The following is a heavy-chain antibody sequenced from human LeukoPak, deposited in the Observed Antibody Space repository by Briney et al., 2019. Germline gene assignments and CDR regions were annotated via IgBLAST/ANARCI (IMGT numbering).Heavy chain of an antibody. V-gene: IGHV4-59*01. CDR2: IYYSGST. CDR1: GGSISSYY. Sequence: SETLSLTCTVSGGSISSYYWSWIRQPPGKGLEWIGYIYYSGSTNYNPSLKSRVTISVDTSKNQFSLRLSSVTAADTAVYYCAREVRSWFGDLGLSYYGMDVWGQGTTVTVSS. J-gene: IGHJ6*02. D-gene: IGHD3-10*01. CDR3: AREVRSWFGDLGLSYYGMDV.